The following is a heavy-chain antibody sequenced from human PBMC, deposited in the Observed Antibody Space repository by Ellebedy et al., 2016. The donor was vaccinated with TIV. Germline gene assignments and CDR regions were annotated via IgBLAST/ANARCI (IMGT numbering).Heavy chain of an antibody. D-gene: IGHD6-13*01. CDR2: IRVKVHSYST. CDR3: VRGMAATGKVGMDV. J-gene: IGHJ6*02. Sequence: PGGSLRLSCAASGFTLSDHYMDWVRQAPGKGLEWVGRIRVKVHSYSTERAASVEGRFTISRDDSKNSLYLQMNSLKTEDTAVYYCVRGMAATGKVGMDVWGQGTTVTVSS. V-gene: IGHV3-72*01. CDR1: GFTLSDHY.